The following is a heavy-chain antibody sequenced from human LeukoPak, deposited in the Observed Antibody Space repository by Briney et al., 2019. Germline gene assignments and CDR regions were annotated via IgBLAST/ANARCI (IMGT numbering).Heavy chain of an antibody. CDR2: ISSSGSTI. V-gene: IGHV3-48*03. J-gene: IGHJ5*02. CDR3: AKARGFGELLSFDP. Sequence: GGSLRLSCAASGFTFSSYEMNWVRQAPGKGLEWVSYISSSGSTIYYADSVKGRFTISRDNAKNSLYLQMNSLRAEDTAVYYCAKARGFGELLSFDPWGQGTLVTVSS. CDR1: GFTFSSYE. D-gene: IGHD3-10*01.